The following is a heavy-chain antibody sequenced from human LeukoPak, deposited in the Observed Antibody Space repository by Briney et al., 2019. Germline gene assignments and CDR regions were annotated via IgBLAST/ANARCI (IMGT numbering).Heavy chain of an antibody. Sequence: PGGSLRLSCAASGFTFSSYAMSWVRQAPGKGLEWVSAISGSGGSTYYADSVKGRFTISRDNSKNTLYLQMNSLRAEDTAVYYCAKWRRYCSGGSCYAGFDYWGQGTLVTVSS. V-gene: IGHV3-23*01. D-gene: IGHD2-15*01. CDR3: AKWRRYCSGGSCYAGFDY. CDR1: GFTFSSYA. J-gene: IGHJ4*02. CDR2: ISGSGGST.